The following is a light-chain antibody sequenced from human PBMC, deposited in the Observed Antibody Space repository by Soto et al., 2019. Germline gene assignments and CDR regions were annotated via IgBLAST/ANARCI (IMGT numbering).Light chain of an antibody. CDR3: AAWDDSLNGVV. CDR2: SDD. CDR1: SSNIGHSA. J-gene: IGLJ2*01. Sequence: QSVLTQPPSVSEAPRQRVTISCSGSSSNIGHSAVSWYQQLPGKAPKLLIYSDDLLPSGVSDRFSGSKSATSASLAISGLQSEDEADYYCAAWDDSLNGVVFGGGTQLTVL. V-gene: IGLV1-36*01.